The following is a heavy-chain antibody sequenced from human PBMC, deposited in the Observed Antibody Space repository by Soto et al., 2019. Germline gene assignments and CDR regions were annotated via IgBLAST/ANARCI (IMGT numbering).Heavy chain of an antibody. D-gene: IGHD4-17*01. CDR2: IYYSGSP. V-gene: IGHV4-30-4*01. Sequence: LSLTCTVSGGSISSGDYYWSWIRQPPGKGLEWIGYIYYSGSPYYNPSLKSRVTISVDTSKNQFSLKLSSVTAADTAVYYCARGLRPYGMDVWGQGTTVTVSS. J-gene: IGHJ6*02. CDR3: ARGLRPYGMDV. CDR1: GGSISSGDYY.